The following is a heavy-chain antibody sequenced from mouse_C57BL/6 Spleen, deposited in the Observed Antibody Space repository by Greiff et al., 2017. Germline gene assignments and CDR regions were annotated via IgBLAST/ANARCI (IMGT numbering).Heavy chain of an antibody. CDR2: IGPGSGST. Sequence: VQLQQSGAELVKPGASVKISCKASGYTFTDYYINCVKQRPGQGLEWIGKIGPGSGSTSYNEKFKGQATLTADQSSSTAYMQLSSLTSADSAVYFCARSIWDGYFDYWGQGTTLTVSS. V-gene: IGHV1-77*01. CDR1: GYTFTDYY. J-gene: IGHJ2*01. CDR3: ARSIWDGYFDY. D-gene: IGHD4-1*01.